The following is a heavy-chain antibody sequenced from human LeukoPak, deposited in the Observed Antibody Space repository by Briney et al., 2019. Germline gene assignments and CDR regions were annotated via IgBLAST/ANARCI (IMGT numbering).Heavy chain of an antibody. J-gene: IGHJ3*02. Sequence: PSETLSLTCTVSGGSISSGGYYWSWIRQHPGKGLEWIGYIYYSGSTYYNPSLKSRVTISVDTSKNQFSLKLSSVTAADTAVYYCARGHPYYDFWSGYYQDAFDIWGQGTMVTVSS. V-gene: IGHV4-31*03. CDR2: IYYSGST. D-gene: IGHD3-3*01. CDR3: ARGHPYYDFWSGYYQDAFDI. CDR1: GGSISSGGYY.